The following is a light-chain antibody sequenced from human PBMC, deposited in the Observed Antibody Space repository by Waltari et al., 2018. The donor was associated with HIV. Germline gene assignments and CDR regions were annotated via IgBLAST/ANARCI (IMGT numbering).Light chain of an antibody. CDR3: QSYDSSLSGLWV. CDR2: GDS. J-gene: IGLJ3*02. CDR1: NSNIGAGYD. V-gene: IGLV1-40*01. Sequence: SVLTQPPSLSGAPGQWVTISCTGNNSNIGAGYDVHCYRQLPGAAPELVVYGDSIRPLGVPDRFSGSKSGTSASLAINGLQTEDEGDYYCQSYDSSLSGLWVFGGGTRLTVL.